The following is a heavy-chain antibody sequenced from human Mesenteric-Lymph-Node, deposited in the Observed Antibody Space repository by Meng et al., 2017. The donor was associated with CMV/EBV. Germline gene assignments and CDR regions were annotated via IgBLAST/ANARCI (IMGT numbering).Heavy chain of an antibody. Sequence: SGYSVGIYWIGWVRQMPGKGLEWMGIFYPDQSQSRYSPSFQGHVTFSADRSSDTAYLQWSSLKASDTAMYYCARARGSSYYPANFDFWGQGTLVTVSS. J-gene: IGHJ4*02. D-gene: IGHD6-13*01. V-gene: IGHV5-51*01. CDR2: FYPDQSQS. CDR3: ARARGSSYYPANFDF. CDR1: GYSVGIYW.